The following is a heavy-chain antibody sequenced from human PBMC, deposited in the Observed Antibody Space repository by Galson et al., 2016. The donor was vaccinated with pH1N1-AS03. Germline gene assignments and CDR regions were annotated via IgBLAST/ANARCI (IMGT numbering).Heavy chain of an antibody. CDR2: ITPTFGTA. J-gene: IGHJ6*02. CDR1: GGTFSNYA. V-gene: IGHV1-69*06. CDR3: ARAGREEYRSTSFKSYHQYYGMDV. D-gene: IGHD6-6*01. Sequence: SVKVSCKAPGGTFSNYAFNWVRLAPGQGLEWMGGITPTFGTAKYAQKFQGRVTITADKSTNTADMELRSLRSEDRALHYCARAGREEYRSTSFKSYHQYYGMDVWGQGTTVIVSS.